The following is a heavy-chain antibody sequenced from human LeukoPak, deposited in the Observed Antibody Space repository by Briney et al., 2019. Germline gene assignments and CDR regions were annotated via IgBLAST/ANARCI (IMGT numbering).Heavy chain of an antibody. CDR2: INHSGST. CDR3: ARGPPYYDFWSGYYWAFDI. D-gene: IGHD3-3*01. CDR1: GGSFSGYY. J-gene: IGHJ3*02. Sequence: SETLSLTCAVYGGSFSGYYWSWIRQPPGKGLEWIGEINHSGSTNYNPSLKSRVTISVDTSKNQFSLKLSSVTAADTAVYYCARGPPYYDFWSGYYWAFDIWGQGTMVTVS. V-gene: IGHV4-34*01.